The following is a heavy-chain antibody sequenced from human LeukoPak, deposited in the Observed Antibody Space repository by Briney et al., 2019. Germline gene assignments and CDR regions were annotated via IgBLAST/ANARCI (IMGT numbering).Heavy chain of an antibody. Sequence: PSETLSLTCTVSGGSISSSSYYWGWIRQPPGTGLEWIGSIYYSGSTYYNPSLKSRVTISVDTSKNQFSLKLSSVTAADTAVYYCARREWELMPLYWYFDLWGRGTLVTVSS. D-gene: IGHD1-26*01. V-gene: IGHV4-39*07. CDR1: GGSISSSSYY. J-gene: IGHJ2*01. CDR3: ARREWELMPLYWYFDL. CDR2: IYYSGST.